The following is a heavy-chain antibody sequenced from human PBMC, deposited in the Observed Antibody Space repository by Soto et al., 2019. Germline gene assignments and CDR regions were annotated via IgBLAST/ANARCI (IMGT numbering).Heavy chain of an antibody. Sequence: QGQLVEAWAEVKKPWSSVKVSWEASGGTFNSSDIKWVRQAPGQGLEWMGGIIPIFSPAKYAQKFQGRVTITADESTSTAYMELTGLTFDDTAVYYCARGLHDYDNTGYHPAYFDSWGQGTLVTVSS. V-gene: IGHV1-69*01. J-gene: IGHJ4*02. CDR1: GGTFNSSD. D-gene: IGHD3-22*01. CDR3: ARGLHDYDNTGYHPAYFDS. CDR2: IIPIFSPA.